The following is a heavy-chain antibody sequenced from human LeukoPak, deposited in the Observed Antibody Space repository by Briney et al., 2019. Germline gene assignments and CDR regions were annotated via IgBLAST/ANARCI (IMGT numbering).Heavy chain of an antibody. CDR1: GFTFSTYW. J-gene: IGHJ6*02. V-gene: IGHV3-74*01. CDR2: INSDGSST. Sequence: PGGSLRLSCAASGFTFSTYWMHWVRQASGKGPVWVSRINSDGSSTTYADSMKGRFTISRDNAKSTLYLQMNSLRADDTAVYYCARSYGMDVWGQGTTVTVSS. CDR3: ARSYGMDV.